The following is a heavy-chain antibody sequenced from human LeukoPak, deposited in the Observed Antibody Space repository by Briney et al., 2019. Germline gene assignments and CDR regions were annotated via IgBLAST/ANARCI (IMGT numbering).Heavy chain of an antibody. CDR1: GGTFSSYA. CDR2: IIPIFGTA. V-gene: IGHV1-69*13. CDR3: ARGSYYGSGSYLYYGMDV. Sequence: ASVKVSCKASGGTFSSYAISWVRQAPGQGLEWMGGIIPIFGTANYAQKFQGRVTITADESTSTAYMELSSLRSEDTAVYYCARGSYYGSGSYLYYGMDVWGKGTTVTVSP. D-gene: IGHD3-10*01. J-gene: IGHJ6*04.